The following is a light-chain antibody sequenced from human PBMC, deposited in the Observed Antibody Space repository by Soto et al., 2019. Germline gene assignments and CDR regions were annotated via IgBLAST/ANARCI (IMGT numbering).Light chain of an antibody. CDR2: EVS. V-gene: IGLV2-14*01. CDR1: SSDVGGYNY. J-gene: IGLJ2*01. CDR3: TSYTSGSTLVV. Sequence: QSVLTQPASVSGSPGQSITISCTGTSSDVGGYNYVSWYQQHPGTVPKLMIYEVSNRPSGVSNSFSGSKSGNTASLTISGLQAEDEADYYCTSYTSGSTLVVFGGGTKLTVL.